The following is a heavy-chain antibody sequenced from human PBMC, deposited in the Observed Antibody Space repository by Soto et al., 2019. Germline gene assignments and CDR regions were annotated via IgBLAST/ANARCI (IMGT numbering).Heavy chain of an antibody. V-gene: IGHV4-4*02. CDR2: IYHSGST. CDR1: GASINRNNW. J-gene: IGHJ4*02. CDR3: ARSITFDWLFFDY. Sequence: PSETLSLTCTVSGASINRNNWWSWVRQAPGKGLEWIGEIYHSGSTNYNPSLKSRVTISVDKSKNQFSLKLSSVTAAGTAVYYCARSITFDWLFFDYWGQGTLVTGLL. D-gene: IGHD3-9*01.